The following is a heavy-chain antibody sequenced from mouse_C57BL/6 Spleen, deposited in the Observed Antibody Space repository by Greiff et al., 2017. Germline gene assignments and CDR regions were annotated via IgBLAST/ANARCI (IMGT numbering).Heavy chain of an antibody. J-gene: IGHJ4*01. Sequence: QVQLKESGAELVRPGTSVKVSCKASGYAFTNYLIEWVKQRPGQGLEWIGVINPGSGGTNYNEKFKGKATLTADTSSSTAYMQLSSLTSEDSAVYICARGRIPYGGMDYWGQGTSVTVSS. CDR3: ARGRIPYGGMDY. CDR2: INPGSGGT. D-gene: IGHD5-1-1*01. CDR1: GYAFTNYL. V-gene: IGHV1-54*01.